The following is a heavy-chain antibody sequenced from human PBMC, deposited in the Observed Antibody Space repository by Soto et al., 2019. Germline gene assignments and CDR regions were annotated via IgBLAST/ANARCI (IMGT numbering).Heavy chain of an antibody. V-gene: IGHV4-59*08. CDR1: GGSISGYY. Sequence: QVQLQESGPGLVKPSETLSLTCTVSGGSISGYYWSWIRQSPEKGLEWIGHVYYSGSTKYNPSLTSRLTISVDTSKNQFSLNLRSVTAADTAVYYSAMTVTTLYNWFDPWGQGILVTVSS. D-gene: IGHD4-4*01. J-gene: IGHJ5*02. CDR2: VYYSGST. CDR3: AMTVTTLYNWFDP.